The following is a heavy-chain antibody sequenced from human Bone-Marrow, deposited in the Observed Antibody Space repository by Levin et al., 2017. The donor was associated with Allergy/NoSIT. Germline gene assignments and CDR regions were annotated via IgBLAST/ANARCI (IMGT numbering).Heavy chain of an antibody. D-gene: IGHD1-26*01. J-gene: IGHJ4*02. CDR3: ARGGVPDY. CDR2: INHSGIT. CDR1: GGSITYYY. Sequence: SETLSLTCTVSGGSITYYYWSWIRQSPGKGLEWIGYINHSGITSYNPSLKSRLTISVDTSKNQFSLKLSSVTTADTAVYYCARGGVPDYWGQGTLVTVSS. V-gene: IGHV4-59*01.